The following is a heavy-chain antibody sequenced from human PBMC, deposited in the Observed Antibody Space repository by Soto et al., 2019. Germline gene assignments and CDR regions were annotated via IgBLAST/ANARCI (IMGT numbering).Heavy chain of an antibody. CDR1: GGSISSYY. D-gene: IGHD4-4*01. J-gene: IGHJ4*02. Sequence: SETLSLTCAVSGGSISSYYWSWIRQPPGKGLEWIGYIYYSGSTNYNPSLKSRVTISVDTSKNQFSLKLSSVTAADTAVYYCARGDYNPYYFDYWGQGTLVTV. V-gene: IGHV4-59*01. CDR3: ARGDYNPYYFDY. CDR2: IYYSGST.